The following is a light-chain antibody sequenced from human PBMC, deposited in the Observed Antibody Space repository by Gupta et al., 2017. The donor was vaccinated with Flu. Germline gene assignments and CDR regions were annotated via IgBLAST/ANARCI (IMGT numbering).Light chain of an antibody. V-gene: IGKV3-20*01. CDR1: ESITSNY. J-gene: IGKJ1*01. CDR2: GAS. Sequence: GTLSLSPGERATLSCRANESITSNYLAWYQQTPGQAPRFLIYGASTRATGIPDRFSGSGSGTDFTLTISRLEPEDFAVYYCQQYGSLPVTFGQGTKVEIK. CDR3: QQYGSLPVT.